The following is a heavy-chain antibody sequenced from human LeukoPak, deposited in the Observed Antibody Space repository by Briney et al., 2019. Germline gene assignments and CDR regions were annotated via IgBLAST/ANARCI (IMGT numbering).Heavy chain of an antibody. J-gene: IGHJ4*02. CDR2: IYYSGST. V-gene: IGHV4-38-2*02. Sequence: KASETLSLTCNVSGYSISSVYYWGWIRQPPGKGLEWIGSIYYSGSTYYNPSLKSRVTISVDTSKNQFSLKLSSVTAADTAVYYCARQGYDILTGYNSHYDYWGQGTLVTVSS. CDR3: ARQGYDILTGYNSHYDY. CDR1: GYSISSVYY. D-gene: IGHD3-9*01.